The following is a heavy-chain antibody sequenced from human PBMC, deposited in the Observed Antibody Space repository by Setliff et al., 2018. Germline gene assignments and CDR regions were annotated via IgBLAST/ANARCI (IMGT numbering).Heavy chain of an antibody. V-gene: IGHV4-38-2*01. D-gene: IGHD1-26*01. J-gene: IGHJ4*02. CDR1: GYSISSGNY. CDR2: ISHSGSA. CDR3: ARNVLNRGPYPRPCDS. Sequence: SETLSLTCAVSGYSISSGNYWGWIRQPPGKGLEWIGSISHSGSAYYNPSLKSRVTISLDMSKNQFSLKLSSVTAADTAMYYCARNVLNRGPYPRPCDSWGQGTLVTVSS.